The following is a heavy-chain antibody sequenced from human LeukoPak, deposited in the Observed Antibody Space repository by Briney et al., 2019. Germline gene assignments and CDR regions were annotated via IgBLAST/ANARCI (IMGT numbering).Heavy chain of an antibody. Sequence: GSLRLSCAASGFTFSNYAMHWVRQAPGKGLESVSSISSNGGSTYYANSVKGRFTISRDNSKNTLYLQMGNLRPEDMAVYYCARRYYGSGSSFDCWGQGTLVTVSS. D-gene: IGHD3-10*01. CDR3: ARRYYGSGSSFDC. CDR1: GFTFSNYA. V-gene: IGHV3-64*01. CDR2: ISSNGGST. J-gene: IGHJ4*02.